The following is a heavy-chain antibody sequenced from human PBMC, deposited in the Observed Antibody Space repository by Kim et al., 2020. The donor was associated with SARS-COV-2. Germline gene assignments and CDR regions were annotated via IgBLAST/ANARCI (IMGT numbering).Heavy chain of an antibody. J-gene: IGHJ4*02. V-gene: IGHV3-21*01. CDR2: SSSYI. Sequence: SSSYIYYADSVKGRFTISRDNAKNSLYLQMNSLRAEDTAVYYCASTTMVIYWGQGTLVTVSS. D-gene: IGHD4-17*01. CDR3: ASTTMVIY.